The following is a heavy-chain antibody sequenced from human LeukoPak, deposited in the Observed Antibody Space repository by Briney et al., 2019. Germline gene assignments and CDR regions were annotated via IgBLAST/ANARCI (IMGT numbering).Heavy chain of an antibody. CDR3: AREGSSGYYYD. V-gene: IGHV1-69*05. Sequence: SVKVSCXASGGTFSSYAISWVRQARGQGLEWMAGIIPIFGTANYAQKFQGRVTITTDESTSTAYMELSSLRSEDTAVYYCAREGSSGYYYDWGQGTLVTVSS. CDR1: GGTFSSYA. D-gene: IGHD3-22*01. J-gene: IGHJ4*02. CDR2: IIPIFGTA.